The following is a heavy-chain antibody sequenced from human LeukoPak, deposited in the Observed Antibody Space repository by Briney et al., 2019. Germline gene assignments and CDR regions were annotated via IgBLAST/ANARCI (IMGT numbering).Heavy chain of an antibody. CDR1: GGSISSSSYY. J-gene: IGHJ4*02. CDR2: IYYSGST. D-gene: IGHD5-12*01. V-gene: IGHV4-39*07. CDR3: AREGGVDIVATVDY. Sequence: SETLSLTCTVSGGSISSSSYYWGWIRQPPGKGLEWIGSIYYSGSTYYNPSLKSRVTISVDTSKNQFSLKLSSVTAADTAVYYCAREGGVDIVATVDYWGQGTLVTVSS.